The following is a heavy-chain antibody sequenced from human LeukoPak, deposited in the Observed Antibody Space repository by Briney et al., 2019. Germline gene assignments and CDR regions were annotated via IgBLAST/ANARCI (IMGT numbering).Heavy chain of an antibody. V-gene: IGHV3-23*01. J-gene: IGHJ4*02. Sequence: GGSLRLSCAASGFTFSSYAMSWVRQAPGKGLEWVSTISGSGGNTYYADSVKGRSAVSRDNSKNTLFLQMNSLRAEDTAVYYCAKGWPPDHFDYWGQGTLVTVSS. CDR2: ISGSGGNT. CDR1: GFTFSSYA. CDR3: AKGWPPDHFDY. D-gene: IGHD2-15*01.